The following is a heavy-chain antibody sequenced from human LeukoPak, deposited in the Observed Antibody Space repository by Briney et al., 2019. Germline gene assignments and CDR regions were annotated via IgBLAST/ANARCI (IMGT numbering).Heavy chain of an antibody. CDR2: ISGSGGST. CDR1: GFTFSSYA. J-gene: IGHJ3*02. Sequence: GGSLRLSCAASGFTFSSYAMSWVRQAPGQGLEWVSAISGSGGSTYYADYVKGRFTISRDNSKNTLYLQMNSLRAEDTAVYYCAKLMEVITVNDAFDIWGQGTMVTVSS. D-gene: IGHD3-10*01. CDR3: AKLMEVITVNDAFDI. V-gene: IGHV3-23*01.